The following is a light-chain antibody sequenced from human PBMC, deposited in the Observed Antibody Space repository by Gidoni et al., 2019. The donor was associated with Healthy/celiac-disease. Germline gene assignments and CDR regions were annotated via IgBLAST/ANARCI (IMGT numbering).Light chain of an antibody. CDR3: QQYDNQLT. J-gene: IGKJ4*01. Sequence: DIQMTQSPSSLSASVGDRVTITCQASQDISNYLNWYQQKPGKAPKLLIYDASNLETGVPSRFSGSGSETDFTFTISSLQPEDIATYYCQQYDNQLTFGGGTKVEIK. CDR1: QDISNY. CDR2: DAS. V-gene: IGKV1-33*01.